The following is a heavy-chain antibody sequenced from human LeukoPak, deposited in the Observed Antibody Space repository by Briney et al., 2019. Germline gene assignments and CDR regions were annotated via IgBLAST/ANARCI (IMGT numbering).Heavy chain of an antibody. V-gene: IGHV3-21*01. Sequence: GGSLRLSRAASGFTFSTYSMNWVRQAPGKGLEWVSSISSSSSYIYYADSVKGRFTISRDNAKNSQYLHMNSLRADDTAVYYCARRGFLTPTTGHGMDVWGQGTTVTVSS. CDR1: GFTFSTYS. CDR3: ARRGFLTPTTGHGMDV. CDR2: ISSSSSYI. J-gene: IGHJ6*02. D-gene: IGHD3-9*01.